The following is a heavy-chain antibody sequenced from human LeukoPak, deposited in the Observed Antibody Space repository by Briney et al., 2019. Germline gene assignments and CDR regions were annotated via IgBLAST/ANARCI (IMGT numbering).Heavy chain of an antibody. J-gene: IGHJ4*02. CDR2: IIRIFGTA. V-gene: IGHV1-69*05. Sequence: ASVKVSCKASGGTFSSYAISWVRQAPGQGLEWMGGIIRIFGTANYAQKFQGRVTITTDESTSTAYMELSSLRSEDTAVYYCARQREIDSSWYYWGQGTLVTVSS. CDR1: GGTFSSYA. D-gene: IGHD6-13*01. CDR3: ARQREIDSSWYY.